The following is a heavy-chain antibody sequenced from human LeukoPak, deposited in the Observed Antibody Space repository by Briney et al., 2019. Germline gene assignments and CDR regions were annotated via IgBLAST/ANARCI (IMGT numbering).Heavy chain of an antibody. D-gene: IGHD3-22*01. CDR1: GFTFSSYG. CDR3: AKVMYYYDSSGQSSYDY. CDR2: ISYDGSNK. Sequence: GGSLRLSCAASGFTFSSYGMHWVRQAPGKGLEWVAVISYDGSNKYYADSVKGRITISRDNSKDTLYLQMNSLRAEDTAVYYCAKVMYYYDSSGQSSYDYWGQGTLVTVSS. V-gene: IGHV3-30*18. J-gene: IGHJ4*02.